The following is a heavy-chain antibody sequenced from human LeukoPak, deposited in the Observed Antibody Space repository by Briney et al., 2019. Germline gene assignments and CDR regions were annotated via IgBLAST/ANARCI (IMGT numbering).Heavy chain of an antibody. D-gene: IGHD2-2*01. CDR2: INHSGST. Sequence: SETLSLTCAVYGGSFSGYYWSWIRQPPGKGLEWIGEINHSGSTNYNPSLKSRVTISVDTSKNQSSLKLSSVTAADTAVYYCARRRAPRSTSQYYYYYMDVWGKGTTVTVSS. CDR3: ARRRAPRSTSQYYYYYMDV. V-gene: IGHV4-34*01. CDR1: GGSFSGYY. J-gene: IGHJ6*03.